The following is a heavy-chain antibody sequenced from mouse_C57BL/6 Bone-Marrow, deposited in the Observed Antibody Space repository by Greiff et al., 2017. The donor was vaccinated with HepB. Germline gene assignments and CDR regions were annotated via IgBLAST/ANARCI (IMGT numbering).Heavy chain of an antibody. V-gene: IGHV5-2*03. J-gene: IGHJ4*01. Sequence: EVKLVESGGGLVQPGESLKLSCESNEYEFPSHDMSWVSKTPEKRLELVAAINSDGGSTYYPDTMERRFIISRDNTKKTLYLKMSSLRSEDTALYYCARHLYYGYDDYAIDYWGQGTSVTVSS. CDR2: INSDGGST. D-gene: IGHD2-2*01. CDR1: EYEFPSHD. CDR3: ARHLYYGYDDYAIDY.